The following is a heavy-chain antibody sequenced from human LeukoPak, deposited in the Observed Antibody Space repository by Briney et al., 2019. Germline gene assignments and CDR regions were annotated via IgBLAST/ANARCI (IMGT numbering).Heavy chain of an antibody. CDR3: ARDVRYCSGDSCGYYLDY. CDR1: GFTFSSYW. Sequence: TGGSLRLSCAASGFTFSSYWMHWVRQAPGKGLEWVAVIWYDGSNEDHVDSVKSRFSISRDNSKNTLYLQMNNVRADETAVYYCARDVRYCSGDSCGYYLDYWGQGTQVTVSS. D-gene: IGHD2-15*01. V-gene: IGHV3-33*08. J-gene: IGHJ4*02. CDR2: IWYDGSNE.